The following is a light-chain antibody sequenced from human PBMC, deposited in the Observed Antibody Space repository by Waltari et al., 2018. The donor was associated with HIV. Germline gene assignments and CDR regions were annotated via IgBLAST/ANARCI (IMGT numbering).Light chain of an antibody. J-gene: IGKJ2*01. CDR3: HQFGSSTSYT. Sequence: EIVLTQSPATLSLSPGERATLSCGASQSVSNNYLAWYQQKPGLAPRLLIYDASTRATCIPDRFSGSGAGTDFTLTISRLEPEEFAVYYCHQFGSSTSYTFGQGTKLEIK. CDR2: DAS. CDR1: QSVSNNY. V-gene: IGKV3D-20*01.